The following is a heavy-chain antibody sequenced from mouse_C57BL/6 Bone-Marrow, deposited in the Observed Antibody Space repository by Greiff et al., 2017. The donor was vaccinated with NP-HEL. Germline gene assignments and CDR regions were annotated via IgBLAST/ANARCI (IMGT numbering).Heavy chain of an antibody. D-gene: IGHD2-2*01. Sequence: QVQLQQSGAELVRPGTSVKVSCKASGYAFTNYLIDWVKQRPGQGLEWIGVFNPGSGGTNYNEKFKGKATLTADKSSSTAYMQLSSLTSEDSAVYFGARKGATRVTTPFAYWGQGTLVTVSA. CDR1: GYAFTNYL. V-gene: IGHV1-54*01. CDR3: ARKGATRVTTPFAY. CDR2: FNPGSGGT. J-gene: IGHJ3*01.